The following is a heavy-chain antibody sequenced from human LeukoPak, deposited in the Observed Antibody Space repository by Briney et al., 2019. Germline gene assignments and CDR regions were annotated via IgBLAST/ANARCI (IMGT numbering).Heavy chain of an antibody. J-gene: IGHJ6*02. Sequence: QTGRSLRLSCAASGFTFSSYGMHWVRQAPGKGLEWVAVISYDGSNKYYADSVKGRFTISRDNSKNTLYLQMSSLRAEDTAVYYCAKAAGSPPYYYYYGMDVWGQGTTVTVSS. CDR2: ISYDGSNK. CDR1: GFTFSSYG. V-gene: IGHV3-30*18. CDR3: AKAAGSPPYYYYYGMDV. D-gene: IGHD6-13*01.